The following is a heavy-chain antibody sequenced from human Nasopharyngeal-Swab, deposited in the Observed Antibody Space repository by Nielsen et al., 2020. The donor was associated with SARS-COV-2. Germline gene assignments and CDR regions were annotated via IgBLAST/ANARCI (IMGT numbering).Heavy chain of an antibody. CDR3: ARIEDCSSTSCYDYFDY. Sequence: RQAPGKGLEWIGEINHSGSTNYNPSLKSRVTISVDTSKNQFSLKLSSATAADTAVYYCARIEDCSSTSCYDYFDYWGQGTLVTVSS. V-gene: IGHV4-34*01. CDR2: INHSGST. D-gene: IGHD2-2*01. J-gene: IGHJ4*02.